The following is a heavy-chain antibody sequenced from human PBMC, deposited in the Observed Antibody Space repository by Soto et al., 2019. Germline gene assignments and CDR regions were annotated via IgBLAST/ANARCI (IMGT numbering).Heavy chain of an antibody. J-gene: IGHJ6*02. CDR1: GFAFDYYA. Sequence: EVQLVESGGGLVQPGRSLRLSCAASGFAFDYYAMHWVRQVPGKGLEWVSGITWNSGRRGYADSVKGRFTISRDNAENSLYLQMNSLRPEDTALYYCAKDIENSNGSDYYYGMAVWGQGTTVTVSS. D-gene: IGHD3-22*01. CDR2: ITWNSGRR. V-gene: IGHV3-9*01. CDR3: AKDIENSNGSDYYYGMAV.